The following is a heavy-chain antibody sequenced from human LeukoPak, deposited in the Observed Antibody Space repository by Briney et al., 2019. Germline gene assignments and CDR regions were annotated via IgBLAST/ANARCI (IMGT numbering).Heavy chain of an antibody. Sequence: GGSLRLSCAASGFTFSSYAMSWVRQAPGEGLEWVSAISGSGGSTYYADSVKGRFTISRDNSKNTLYLQMNSLRAEDTAVYYCAKRGAGSSTIRWFDPWGQGALVTVSS. CDR3: AKRGAGSSTIRWFDP. CDR2: ISGSGGST. J-gene: IGHJ5*02. D-gene: IGHD2-2*01. CDR1: GFTFSSYA. V-gene: IGHV3-23*01.